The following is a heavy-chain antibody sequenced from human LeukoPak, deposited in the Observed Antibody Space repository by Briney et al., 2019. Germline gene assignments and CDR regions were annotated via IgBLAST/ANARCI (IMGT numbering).Heavy chain of an antibody. J-gene: IGHJ5*02. CDR2: IKQDGIEK. V-gene: IGHV3-7*01. D-gene: IGHD6-13*01. Sequence: GGSLRLSCAASGFTLSNHWMIWVRQAPGKGLECVANIKQDGIEKYYLDSVKGRFTISRDNAKNSLYLQMNSLRAEDTAVYYCARDRRQQLDNWFDPWGQGTLVTVSS. CDR3: ARDRRQQLDNWFDP. CDR1: GFTLSNHW.